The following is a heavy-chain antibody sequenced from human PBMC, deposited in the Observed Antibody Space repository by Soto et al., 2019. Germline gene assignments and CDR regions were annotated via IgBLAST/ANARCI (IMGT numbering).Heavy chain of an antibody. CDR3: ARAVRGGDRGDWFAP. CDR2: VHYSATT. V-gene: IGHV4-31*03. D-gene: IGHD2-21*02. J-gene: IGHJ5*02. CDR1: GGSISRDSYF. Sequence: QVQLQESGPGLVNPSQTLSLTCTVAGGSISRDSYFWSLIRQHPGEGLEWIGHVHYSATTYYNPSLTSRVSISVDTSKNQFSLKLSSVTAADTAIYYCARAVRGGDRGDWFAPWGQGTLVTVSS.